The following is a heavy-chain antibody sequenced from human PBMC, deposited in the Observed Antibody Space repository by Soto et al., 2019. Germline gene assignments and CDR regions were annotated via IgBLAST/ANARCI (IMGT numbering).Heavy chain of an antibody. V-gene: IGHV4-34*01. Sequence: QVQLQQWGAGLLKPSETLSLTCAVYGGSFSGYYWSWIRQPPGKGLEWIGEINHSGSTNYNPSLKSRVSIAVNTSNNQFSLKLSSVTAADTAVYYCAIGIVSYERPYYYGMDVWGQGTTVTVSS. CDR3: AIGIVSYERPYYYGMDV. D-gene: IGHD3-16*02. J-gene: IGHJ6*02. CDR2: INHSGST. CDR1: GGSFSGYY.